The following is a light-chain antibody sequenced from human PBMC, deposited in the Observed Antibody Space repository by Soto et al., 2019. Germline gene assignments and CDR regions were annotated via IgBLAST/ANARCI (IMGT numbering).Light chain of an antibody. Sequence: DIQMTQSPSTLSASVGDTVTITCRTSQTINNLLAWYQKKPGKAPGPLIFDASTVNPGVPSRFSGSGSGTDFTLTVSDLQPDDFATYYCQHYDISGRLTFGPGTTVDIK. CDR2: DAS. J-gene: IGKJ3*01. V-gene: IGKV1-5*01. CDR1: QTINNL. CDR3: QHYDISGRLT.